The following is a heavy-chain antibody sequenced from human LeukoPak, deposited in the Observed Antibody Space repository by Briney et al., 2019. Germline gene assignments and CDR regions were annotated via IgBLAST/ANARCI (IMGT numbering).Heavy chain of an antibody. Sequence: GGSLRLSCAASGFTLRSYDMSWVRQARGKGLEGVAATSGSGVNSYYADSVRGRFTISRDNSQNTLYLQMDSLRAEDTALYYCAKEYSGYDFDYWGQGTLVTVSS. CDR2: TSGSGVNS. CDR3: AKEYSGYDFDY. J-gene: IGHJ4*02. CDR1: GFTLRSYD. D-gene: IGHD5-12*01. V-gene: IGHV3-23*01.